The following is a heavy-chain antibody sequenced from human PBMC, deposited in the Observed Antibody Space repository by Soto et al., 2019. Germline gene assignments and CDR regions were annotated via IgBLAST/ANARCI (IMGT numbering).Heavy chain of an antibody. D-gene: IGHD3-22*01. Sequence: EVQLVESGGGIVQPGGSLRLSCAASGFTFSSYWMHWVRQAPGKGLVWVSRINSDGSRTSYADSAKGRFTISRDNAKNTVYRQMNSLRAEETAVYYCARGDGDYYDGNGYLGRDWGQGTLVTVSS. CDR2: INSDGSRT. CDR1: GFTFSSYW. J-gene: IGHJ4*02. CDR3: ARGDGDYYDGNGYLGRD. V-gene: IGHV3-74*01.